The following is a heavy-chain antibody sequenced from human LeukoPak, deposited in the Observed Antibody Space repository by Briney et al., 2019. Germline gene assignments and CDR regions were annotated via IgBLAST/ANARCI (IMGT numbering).Heavy chain of an antibody. CDR2: ISISGSTI. J-gene: IGHJ4*02. V-gene: IGHV3-48*03. CDR3: ARVRVGIVDY. CDR1: GFTFSDYE. D-gene: IGHD5-12*01. Sequence: GGSLRLSCAASGFTFSDYEMNWVRQAPGKGLEWLSHISISGSTIYYADSVKGRFTISRDNAKNSLYLQMNSLRAEDTAVYYCARVRVGIVDYWGQGTLVTVSS.